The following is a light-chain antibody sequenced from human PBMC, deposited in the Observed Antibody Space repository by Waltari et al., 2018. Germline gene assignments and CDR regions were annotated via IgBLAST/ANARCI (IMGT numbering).Light chain of an antibody. Sequence: YVLTQPPSVSVDPGKTARLTCGGDNLGSKSGNWYQQKPGQAPVLVMFYDSDRPSESPERFSGSNSGNTATLTISWVEAGDEADYHCQVWDDVTDSGVFGGGTKLTVL. J-gene: IGLJ3*02. CDR3: QVWDDVTDSGV. CDR1: NLGSKS. V-gene: IGLV3-21*04. CDR2: YDS.